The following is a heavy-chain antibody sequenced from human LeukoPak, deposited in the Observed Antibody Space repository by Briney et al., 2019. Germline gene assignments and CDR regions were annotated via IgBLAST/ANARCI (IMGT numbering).Heavy chain of an antibody. CDR2: MSKDGRTI. Sequence: GGSLRPSCAASGFRFSTQEMAWVRQAPGKGLEWVSYMSKDGRTIYYADSVKGRFTISRDNTRNSLFLQLNSLRADDTGFYYCARGSYTGFDLYFDSWGQGTLVTISS. V-gene: IGHV3-48*03. J-gene: IGHJ4*02. CDR1: GFRFSTQE. D-gene: IGHD5-12*01. CDR3: ARGSYTGFDLYFDS.